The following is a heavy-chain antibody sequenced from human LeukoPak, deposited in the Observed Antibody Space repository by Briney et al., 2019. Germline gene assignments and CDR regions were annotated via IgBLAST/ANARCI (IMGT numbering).Heavy chain of an antibody. V-gene: IGHV4-61*02. D-gene: IGHD1-26*01. CDR2: IYTSGST. CDR1: GGSISSGSYY. Sequence: SQTLSLTCTVSGGSISSGSYYWSWIRQPAGKGLEWIGRIYTSGSTNYNPSLKSRVTISVDTSKNQFSLKLSSVTAADTAVYYCARGAVGAGTFDYWGQGTLVTVSS. CDR3: ARGAVGAGTFDY. J-gene: IGHJ4*02.